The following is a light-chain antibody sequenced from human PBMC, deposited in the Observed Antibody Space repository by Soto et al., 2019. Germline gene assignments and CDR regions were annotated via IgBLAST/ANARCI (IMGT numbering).Light chain of an antibody. J-gene: IGLJ2*01. CDR2: DFT. V-gene: IGLV2-14*01. CDR3: TSYASGSSHVV. Sequence: QSALTQPASVSGSPGQSITLSCTGTSSDIGGYHYVPWYQRHLGKAPKLIIYDFTNLPLGVSNRFSGSKSGNTASLTISGLQAEDEADYYCTSYASGSSHVVFGGGTKLTVL. CDR1: SSDIGGYHY.